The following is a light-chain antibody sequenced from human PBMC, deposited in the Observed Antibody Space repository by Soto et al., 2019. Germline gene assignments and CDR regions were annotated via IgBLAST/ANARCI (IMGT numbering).Light chain of an antibody. CDR1: QSLSSW. V-gene: IGKV1-5*03. Sequence: DIQMTQSPSTLSPSVGARVTITCRATQSLSSWLAWYQQKPGKAPRLLIYKASSIEGGVPSRFSASGFGTEFTLTISSLQPEDSATYYCQQYHSYMTFGQGTRLEIK. CDR2: KAS. CDR3: QQYHSYMT. J-gene: IGKJ5*01.